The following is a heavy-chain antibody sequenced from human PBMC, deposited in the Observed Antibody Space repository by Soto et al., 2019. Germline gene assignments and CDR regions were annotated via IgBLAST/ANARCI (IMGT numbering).Heavy chain of an antibody. CDR2: INPNSGGT. CDR3: ARDRTLGEWELHWVY. CDR1: GYTFTGYY. D-gene: IGHD1-26*01. J-gene: IGHJ4*02. Sequence: ASVKVSCKASGYTFTGYYMHWVRQAPGQGLEWMGWINPNSGGTNYAQKFQGRVTMTRDTSISTAYMELSRLRSDDTAVYYCARDRTLGEWELHWVYWGQGTLVTVSS. V-gene: IGHV1-2*02.